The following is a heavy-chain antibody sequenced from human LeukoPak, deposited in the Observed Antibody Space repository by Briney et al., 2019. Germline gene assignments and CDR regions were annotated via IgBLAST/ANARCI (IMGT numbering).Heavy chain of an antibody. CDR1: GFTFSSYD. V-gene: IGHV3-23*01. Sequence: GGSLRLSCAASGFTFSSYDMSWVRQAPGKGLEWVSAISGSGGSTYYADSVKGRFTISRDNSKNTLYLQMNSLRAEDTAVYYCAKDQAYYYDSSGYYYLDYWGQGTLVTVSS. CDR3: AKDQAYYYDSSGYYYLDY. J-gene: IGHJ4*02. D-gene: IGHD3-22*01. CDR2: ISGSGGST.